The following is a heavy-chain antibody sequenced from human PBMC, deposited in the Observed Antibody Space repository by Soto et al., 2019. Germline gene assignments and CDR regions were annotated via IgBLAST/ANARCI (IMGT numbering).Heavy chain of an antibody. CDR3: ARESSSGSLQSYYYYYMDV. D-gene: IGHD3-10*01. CDR1: GYTLTSYY. J-gene: IGHJ6*03. V-gene: IGHV1-46*03. Sequence: ASVTVCCKASGYTLTSYYMHWVRQATEQGLEWMGIINPSGGSTSYAQKFQGRVTMTRDTSTSTVYMELSSLRSEDTAVYYCARESSSGSLQSYYYYYMDVWGKGTTVTVSS. CDR2: INPSGGST.